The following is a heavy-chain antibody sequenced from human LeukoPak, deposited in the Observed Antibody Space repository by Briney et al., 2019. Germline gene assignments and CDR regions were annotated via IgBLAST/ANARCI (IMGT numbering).Heavy chain of an antibody. CDR3: ARSKTIQLDALDV. Sequence: GGSLRLSCAASGFIFSTYSINWVRQAPGKGLEWVSSISSSTNYRHYADSVKGRFTISRDNAKNTLYLQINSLRAEDTAMYYCARSKTIQLDALDVWGKGTTVTVSS. J-gene: IGHJ6*04. D-gene: IGHD2-2*02. CDR2: ISSSTNYR. CDR1: GFIFSTYS. V-gene: IGHV3-21*01.